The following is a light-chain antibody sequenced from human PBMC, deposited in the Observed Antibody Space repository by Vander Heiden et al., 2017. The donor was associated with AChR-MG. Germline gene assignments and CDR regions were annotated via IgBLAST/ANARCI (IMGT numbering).Light chain of an antibody. J-gene: IGLJ1*01. Sequence: QSALTQPASVSGSPGQSITISCTATSSDVGRYKYVSWYQQHPGKAPKLMIYDVSNRPSGVSNRFSGSKSGNTASLTISGLQAEDEADYYCSSYTSSSTPYVFGTGTKVTVL. CDR2: DVS. V-gene: IGLV2-14*03. CDR1: SSDVGRYKY. CDR3: SSYTSSSTPYV.